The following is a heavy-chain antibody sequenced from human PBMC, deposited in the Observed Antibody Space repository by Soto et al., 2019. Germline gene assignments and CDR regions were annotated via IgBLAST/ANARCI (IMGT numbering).Heavy chain of an antibody. J-gene: IGHJ4*02. Sequence: SVKVSCKASGGTFSSYSISWVRQAPGQGLEWMGGIIPIFGTANYAQKFQGRVTITADESTSTAYMELSSLRSEDAAVYYCAIEYSSSPPYYPIGYWGQGTLVTVSS. D-gene: IGHD6-6*01. V-gene: IGHV1-69*13. CDR1: GGTFSSYS. CDR3: AIEYSSSPPYYPIGY. CDR2: IIPIFGTA.